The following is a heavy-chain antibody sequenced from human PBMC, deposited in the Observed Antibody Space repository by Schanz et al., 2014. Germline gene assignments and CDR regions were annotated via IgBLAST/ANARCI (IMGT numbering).Heavy chain of an antibody. D-gene: IGHD4-17*01. J-gene: IGHJ5*01. Sequence: EVHLVESGGGLVQPGGSLRLSCAASGFTFSGYSMNWVRQAPGKGLEWISYITGTGTVMYADSVKGRFTISRDNGKNSLSLQMNSLRVEDTAIYYCARDSNGDDGYRFWFDSWGQGILVTCSS. CDR1: GFTFSGYS. CDR2: ITGTGTV. CDR3: ARDSNGDDGYRFWFDS. V-gene: IGHV3-48*01.